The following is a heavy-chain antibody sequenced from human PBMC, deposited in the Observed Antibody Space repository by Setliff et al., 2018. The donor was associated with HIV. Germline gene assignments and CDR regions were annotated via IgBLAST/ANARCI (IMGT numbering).Heavy chain of an antibody. CDR1: GYTFTDYY. CDR2: INPSGGTT. V-gene: IGHV1-46*01. D-gene: IGHD3-3*01. Sequence: ASVKVSCKASGYTFTDYYMHWVRQAPGQGLEWLGIINPSGGTTNYAQKFQGRVTMTRDTSTSTLYMELSSLRSEDTAVYYCARDRHYNFWSGYGYYYYHMDVWGKGTTVTVSS. CDR3: ARDRHYNFWSGYGYYYYHMDV. J-gene: IGHJ6*03.